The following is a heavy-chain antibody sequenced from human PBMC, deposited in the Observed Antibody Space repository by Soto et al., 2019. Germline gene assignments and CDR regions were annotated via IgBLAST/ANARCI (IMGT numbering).Heavy chain of an antibody. Sequence: QVQLVQSGAEVKKPGASVKVSCKTSGYPFSSHGINWVRQAPGQGPEWMGWISAYNGKTNYTQKFQGRVTMTTDTSTSTAYMELRRLRSDDTAVYYCTRDRLIAVTGLVQYWGQGTLVTVSS. J-gene: IGHJ4*02. CDR2: ISAYNGKT. CDR3: TRDRLIAVTGLVQY. CDR1: GYPFSSHG. D-gene: IGHD6-19*01. V-gene: IGHV1-18*01.